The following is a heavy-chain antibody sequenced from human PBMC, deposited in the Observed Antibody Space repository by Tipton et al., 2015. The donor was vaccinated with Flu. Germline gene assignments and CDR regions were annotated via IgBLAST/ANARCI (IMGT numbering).Heavy chain of an antibody. V-gene: IGHV4-59*01. Sequence: TLSLTCTVSGGSISSYYWSWIRQPPGKGLEWIGYIYYSGSTNYNPSLKSRVTISVDTSKNQFSLKLSSVTAADTAVYYCARDRSYYGSSRNWFDPWGQGTLVTVSS. D-gene: IGHD3-10*01. CDR1: GGSISSYY. CDR3: ARDRSYYGSSRNWFDP. J-gene: IGHJ5*02. CDR2: IYYSGST.